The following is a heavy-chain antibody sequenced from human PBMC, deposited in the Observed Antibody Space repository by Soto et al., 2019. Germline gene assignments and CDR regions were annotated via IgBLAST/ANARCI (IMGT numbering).Heavy chain of an antibody. J-gene: IGHJ4*02. V-gene: IGHV3-7*03. CDR2: IDPDGSQK. D-gene: IGHD1-26*01. CDR3: ARDMGPSGAYGY. Sequence: EVQLVDSGGDLVQPGGSLRLSCAASGFTFSTYWMSWVRQAPGKGLEWVANIDPDGSQKYYVDSVKGRFTISRDNAKNSLYLQMNSLRAEDTAVYYCARDMGPSGAYGYWGQGPLVTASS. CDR1: GFTFSTYW.